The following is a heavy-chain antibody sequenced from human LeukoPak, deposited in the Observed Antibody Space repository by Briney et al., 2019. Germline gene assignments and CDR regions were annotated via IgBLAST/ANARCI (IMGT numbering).Heavy chain of an antibody. CDR2: ISYDGSNK. Sequence: GRSLRLSCVASGFTFSNSAMHWVRQAPGKGLEWVAFISYDGVISYDGSNKYYADSVKGRFTISRDNSKNTLYLQMNNLRAEDTAVYYCARDRGRSSDWTAVDYWGQETLVTVSS. D-gene: IGHD6-19*01. CDR3: ARDRGRSSDWTAVDY. V-gene: IGHV3-30*04. CDR1: GFTFSNSA. J-gene: IGHJ4*02.